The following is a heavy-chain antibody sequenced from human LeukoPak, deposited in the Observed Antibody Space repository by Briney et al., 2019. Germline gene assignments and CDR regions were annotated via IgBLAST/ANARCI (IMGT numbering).Heavy chain of an antibody. CDR2: IYYSGST. Sequence: SETLSLTCTVSVGSISSHYWSWIRQPPGKGLEGIGYIYYSGSTNYNPSLKSRVTISVDTSKNQFSLKLSSVTAADTAVYYCARGIQLWLLTDYYYYYMDVWGKGTTVTVSS. CDR3: ARGIQLWLLTDYYYYYMDV. V-gene: IGHV4-59*11. D-gene: IGHD5-18*01. J-gene: IGHJ6*03. CDR1: VGSISSHY.